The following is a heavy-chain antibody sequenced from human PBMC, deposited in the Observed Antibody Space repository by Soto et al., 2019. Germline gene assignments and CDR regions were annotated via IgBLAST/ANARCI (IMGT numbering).Heavy chain of an antibody. CDR3: ARVRPGLYFDH. CDR2: IKEDGSEK. V-gene: IGHV3-7*01. CDR1: GFTFSSNW. Sequence: GGSLRLSCAASGFTFSSNWMSWVRQAPGKGLEWVANIKEDGSEKYYVDSMKGRFTISRDNAKNSLYLQMNNLRAEDTAVYYCARVRPGLYFDHWGQGTLVTVSS. J-gene: IGHJ4*02.